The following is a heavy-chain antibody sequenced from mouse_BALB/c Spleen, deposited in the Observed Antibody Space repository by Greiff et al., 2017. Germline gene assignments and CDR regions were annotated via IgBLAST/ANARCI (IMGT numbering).Heavy chain of an antibody. CDR1: GYTFSSYW. V-gene: IGHV1-9*01. CDR2: ILPGSGST. CDR3: AREGNYFAY. Sequence: QVQLQQSGAELMKPGASVKISCKATGYTFSSYWIEWVKQRPGHGLEWIGEILPGSGSTNYNEKFKGKATFTADTSSNTAYMQLSSLTSEDSAVYYCAREGNYFAYWGQGTLVTVSA. J-gene: IGHJ3*01. D-gene: IGHD2-1*01.